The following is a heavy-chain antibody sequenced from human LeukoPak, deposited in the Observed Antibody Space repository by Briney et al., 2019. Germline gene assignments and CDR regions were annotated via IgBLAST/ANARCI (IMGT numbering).Heavy chain of an antibody. CDR1: GGSISSSSYY. J-gene: IGHJ6*03. V-gene: IGHV4-39*07. CDR2: IYYSGSS. D-gene: IGHD1-14*01. CDR3: AREITWHMDV. Sequence: SETLSLTCTVSGGSISSSSYYWGWISQPPGEGLEWIGGIYYSGSSYYNPSLKSRVTISVDTSKNQFSLKLSSVTAADTAVYYCAREITWHMDVWGKGTTVTVSS.